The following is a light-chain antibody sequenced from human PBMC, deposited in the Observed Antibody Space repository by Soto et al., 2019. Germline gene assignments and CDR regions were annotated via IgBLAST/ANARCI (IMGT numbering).Light chain of an antibody. J-gene: IGLJ2*01. V-gene: IGLV3-21*04. CDR3: QVWDSRSDHVV. CDR1: NIGSKS. CDR2: YDT. Sequence: SYELTQPPSVSVAPGKTARITCGGNNIGSKSVHWYQQRPCQAPVLVIFYDTDRPSGIPERFSGSNSGNTATLTISRVEAGDEADYYCQVWDSRSDHVVFGGGTKLTVL.